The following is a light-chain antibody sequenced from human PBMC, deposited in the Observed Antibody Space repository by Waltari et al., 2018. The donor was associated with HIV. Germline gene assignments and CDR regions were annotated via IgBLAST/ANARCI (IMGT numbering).Light chain of an antibody. CDR2: QVS. J-gene: IGKJ2*01. CDR3: LQRTQIPHT. Sequence: IVLTQSPLSSPVPVGLPASISCRSSQSLVHSDGNTYLSWLHQRPGQPPRPLIDQVSRRFSGVPDRFSGSGAGTYFTLQISRVQPEDVGVYYCLQRTQIPHTFGQGTKLEI. CDR1: QSLVHSDGNTY. V-gene: IGKV2-24*01.